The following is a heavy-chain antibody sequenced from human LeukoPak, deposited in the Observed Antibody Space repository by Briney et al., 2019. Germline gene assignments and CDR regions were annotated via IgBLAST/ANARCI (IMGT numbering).Heavy chain of an antibody. CDR3: AKDSAFYYIDV. CDR2: IKQDGSEK. CDR1: AFTFSDYW. Sequence: PGGSLRLSCAASAFTFSDYWMSWVRQAPGKGLEWVANIKQDGSEKYYVASVKGRFTISRDNSENTLYLQMNSLKGDDTAVYYCAKDSAFYYIDVWGKGTTVIISS. J-gene: IGHJ6*03. D-gene: IGHD3-10*01. V-gene: IGHV3-7*01.